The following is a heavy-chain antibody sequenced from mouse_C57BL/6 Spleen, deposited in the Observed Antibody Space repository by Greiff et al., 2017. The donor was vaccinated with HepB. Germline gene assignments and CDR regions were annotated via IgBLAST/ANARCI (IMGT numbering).Heavy chain of an antibody. J-gene: IGHJ3*01. Sequence: QVQLKQSGPGLVQPSQSLSITCTVSGFSLTSYGVHWVRQSPGKGLEWLGVIWSGGSTDYNAAFISRLSISKDNSKSQVFFKMNSLQADDTAIYYCARDDYYGSSYVKSLAYWGQGTLVTVSA. CDR2: IWSGGST. CDR3: ARDDYYGSSYVKSLAY. CDR1: GFSLTSYG. D-gene: IGHD1-1*01. V-gene: IGHV2-2*01.